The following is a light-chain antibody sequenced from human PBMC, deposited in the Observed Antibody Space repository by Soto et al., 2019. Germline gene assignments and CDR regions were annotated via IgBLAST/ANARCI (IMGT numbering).Light chain of an antibody. CDR3: CSYAVSYTVPYV. CDR1: SSDVGGYNY. Sequence: QSALTQPRSVSGSPGQSVTISCTGTSSDVGGYNYVSWYQQHPGKAPKLIIYDVSKRPSGVPDRFSGSKSGNTASLTISGLQAEDEADYYCCSYAVSYTVPYVFGTGTKVTVL. V-gene: IGLV2-11*01. J-gene: IGLJ1*01. CDR2: DVS.